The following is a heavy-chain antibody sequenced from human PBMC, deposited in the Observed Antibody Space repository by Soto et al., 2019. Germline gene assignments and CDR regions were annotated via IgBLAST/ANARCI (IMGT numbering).Heavy chain of an antibody. CDR1: GFTFTNFW. CDR2: IDTSGTST. CDR3: ARDSWYFDV. Sequence: ESLTNSLGASGFTFTNFWRHLVRQVPGKGLVWVSRIDTSGTSTSYADSVKGRFTISRDNAKRTVTLQMNSLRAEDTGVYYCARDSWYFDVWSQGSLVTVSS. V-gene: IGHV3-74*01. D-gene: IGHD6-13*01. J-gene: IGHJ4*02.